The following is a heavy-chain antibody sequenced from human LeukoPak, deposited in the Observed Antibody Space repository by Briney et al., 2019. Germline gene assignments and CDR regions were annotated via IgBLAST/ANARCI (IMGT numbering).Heavy chain of an antibody. CDR3: TSDPYSSSPLFDY. Sequence: GGSLRLSCTASGFTFGDYAISWVRQAPGKGLEWVGFIRSKAYGGTTEYAASVKGRFTISRDDSKSIAYLQMDSLKTEDTAVYYCTSDPYSSSPLFDYWGQGTLVTVSS. D-gene: IGHD6-6*01. CDR1: GFTFGDYA. J-gene: IGHJ4*02. V-gene: IGHV3-49*04. CDR2: IRSKAYGGTT.